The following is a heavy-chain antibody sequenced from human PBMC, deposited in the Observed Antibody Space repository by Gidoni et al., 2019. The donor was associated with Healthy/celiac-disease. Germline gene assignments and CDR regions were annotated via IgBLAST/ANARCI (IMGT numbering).Heavy chain of an antibody. J-gene: IGHJ6*02. CDR1: GGSFSGYY. D-gene: IGHD3-10*01. V-gene: IGHV4-34*01. CDR3: ARLTWRRGPRFPYYYYGMDV. Sequence: QVQLQQWGAGLLKPSETLSLTCAVYGGSFSGYYWSWIRQPPGKGLEWIGEINHSGSTNYNPSLKSRVTISVDTSKNQFSLKLSSVTAADTAVYYCARLTWRRGPRFPYYYYGMDVWGQGTTVTVSS. CDR2: INHSGST.